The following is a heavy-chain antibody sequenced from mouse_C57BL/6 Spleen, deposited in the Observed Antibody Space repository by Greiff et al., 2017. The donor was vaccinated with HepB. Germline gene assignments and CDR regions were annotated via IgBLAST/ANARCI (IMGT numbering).Heavy chain of an antibody. D-gene: IGHD1-1*01. CDR3: ARHGSSFAWFAY. J-gene: IGHJ3*01. CDR2: ISYDGSN. V-gene: IGHV3-6*01. Sequence: ESGPGLVKPSQSLSLTCSVTGYSITSGYYWNWIRQFPGNKLEWMGYISYDGSNNYNPSLKNRISITRDTSKNQFFLKLNSVTTEDTATYYCARHGSSFAWFAYWGQGTLFTVSA. CDR1: GYSITSGYY.